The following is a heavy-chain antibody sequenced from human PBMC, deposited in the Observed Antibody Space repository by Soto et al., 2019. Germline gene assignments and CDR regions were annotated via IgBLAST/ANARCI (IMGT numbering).Heavy chain of an antibody. CDR3: ARAGQYYDSSGYAN. D-gene: IGHD3-22*01. J-gene: IGHJ4*02. CDR2: ISAYKGNT. CDR1: SYSFGTSG. V-gene: IGHV1-18*01. Sequence: QVKLVQSGTEVKKPGASMKFSCKASSYSFGTSGISWVRQAPGQGLEWMGCISAYKGNTNYEQKLQDGGTMPTDTPTNTAYLELRSLRSDDTAVYYSARAGQYYDSSGYANWGQGTLVTVSS.